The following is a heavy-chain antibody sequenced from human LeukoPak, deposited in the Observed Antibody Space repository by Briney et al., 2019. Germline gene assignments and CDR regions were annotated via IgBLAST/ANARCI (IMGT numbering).Heavy chain of an antibody. CDR1: GGPMTNYY. CDR2: ISYSGST. Sequence: PSETLSLTCTISGGPMTNYYWSWIRQPPGKGLEWLEYISYSGSTNYNPSLKSRVTMSVDTSKNQFSLKLSSVTAADTAVYYCARGVTIFGVIYFDYWGQGSLVTVSS. J-gene: IGHJ4*02. D-gene: IGHD3-3*01. V-gene: IGHV4-59*01. CDR3: ARGVTIFGVIYFDY.